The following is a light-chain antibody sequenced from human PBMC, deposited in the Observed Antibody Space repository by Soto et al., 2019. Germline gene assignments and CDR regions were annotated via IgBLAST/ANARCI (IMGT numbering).Light chain of an antibody. J-gene: IGKJ4*01. CDR2: AAS. V-gene: IGKV1-27*01. CDR1: RSISSY. CDR3: QNYNTAALT. Sequence: DIQMTQSPSSLSASVGDRVTITCRASRSISSYLAWYQQKPGKLPNLLISAASTLQSGVPSRFSASGSGTEFTLTIGGLQPEDVGTYYCQNYNTAALTFGGGTKVDIK.